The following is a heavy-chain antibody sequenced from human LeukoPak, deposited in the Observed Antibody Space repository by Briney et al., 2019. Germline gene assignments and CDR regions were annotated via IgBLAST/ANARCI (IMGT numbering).Heavy chain of an antibody. D-gene: IGHD6-13*01. CDR1: GFIFSIYW. Sequence: PGGSLRLSCAASGFIFSIYWMSWVRQAPGKGLEWVANVKEDGSEKYYVDSVKGRFTISRDNAKNSLYLQMSSLRADDSAVYYCAREGGYRIFFDYWGQGTLVTVSS. CDR2: VKEDGSEK. CDR3: AREGGYRIFFDY. V-gene: IGHV3-7*01. J-gene: IGHJ4*02.